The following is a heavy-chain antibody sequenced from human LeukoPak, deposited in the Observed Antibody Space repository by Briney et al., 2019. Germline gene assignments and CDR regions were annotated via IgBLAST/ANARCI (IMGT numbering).Heavy chain of an antibody. J-gene: IGHJ4*02. Sequence: PSETLSFTCAVYGGSFSGYYWSWIRQPPGKGLEWIGEINHSGSTNYNPSLKSRVTISVDTSKNQFSLKLSPVTAADTAVYYCARTLVGGATFYWGQGTLVTVSS. CDR2: INHSGST. D-gene: IGHD1-26*01. CDR3: ARTLVGGATFY. CDR1: GGSFSGYY. V-gene: IGHV4-34*01.